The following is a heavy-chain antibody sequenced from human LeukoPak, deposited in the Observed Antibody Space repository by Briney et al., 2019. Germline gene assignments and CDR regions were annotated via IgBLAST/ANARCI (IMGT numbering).Heavy chain of an antibody. J-gene: IGHJ6*02. CDR2: ISSNGGST. D-gene: IGHD2-2*01. Sequence: PGGSLRLSCAASGFTFSSYAMHWVRQAPGKGLEYVSAISSNGGSTYYANSVKGRFTISRDNSKNTLYLQMGSLRAEDMAVYYCARDAVPAAMIAPYSNYDYYYCYGMDVWGQGTTVTVSS. CDR1: GFTFSSYA. CDR3: ARDAVPAAMIAPYSNYDYYYCYGMDV. V-gene: IGHV3-64*01.